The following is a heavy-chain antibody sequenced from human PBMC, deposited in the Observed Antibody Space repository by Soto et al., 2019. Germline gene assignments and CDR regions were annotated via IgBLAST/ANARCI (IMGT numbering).Heavy chain of an antibody. CDR1: GFTFSSYS. D-gene: IGHD4-17*01. CDR3: ARVGGSDYGDANCDY. CDR2: ISSSSSTI. Sequence: EVQLVESGGGLVQPGGSLRLSCAASGFTFSSYSMNWVRQAPGKGLEWVSYISSSSSTIYYADSVKGRFTISRDNAKNSLYLQMNSLRDEDTAVYYCARVGGSDYGDANCDYWGQGTLVTVSS. J-gene: IGHJ4*02. V-gene: IGHV3-48*02.